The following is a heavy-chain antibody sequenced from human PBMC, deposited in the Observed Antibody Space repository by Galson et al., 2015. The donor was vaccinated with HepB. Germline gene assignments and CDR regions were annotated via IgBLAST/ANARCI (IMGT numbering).Heavy chain of an antibody. Sequence: SLRLSCAASGFTFSSYAMSWVRQAPGKGLEWVSSISSSSSYIYYADSVKGRFTISRDNVKNSLYLQMNSLRAEDTAVYYCARAPSLVYYFDYWGQGTLVTVSS. CDR3: ARAPSLVYYFDY. J-gene: IGHJ4*02. V-gene: IGHV3-21*01. D-gene: IGHD5/OR15-5a*01. CDR1: GFTFSSYA. CDR2: ISSSSSYI.